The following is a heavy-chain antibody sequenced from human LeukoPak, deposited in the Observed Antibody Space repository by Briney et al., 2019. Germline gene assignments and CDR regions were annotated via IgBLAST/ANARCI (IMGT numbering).Heavy chain of an antibody. CDR2: MNPNSGNT. CDR3: ARVPFYYYSSGSYSDY. D-gene: IGHD3-10*01. V-gene: IGHV1-8*01. J-gene: IGHJ4*02. Sequence: GASVKVSCKASGYTFTSYDINWVRQATGQGLEWMGWMNPNSGNTGYAQKFQGRVTMTRNTSISTAYMELSSLRSEDTAVYYCARVPFYYYSSGSYSDYWGQGTLVTVSS. CDR1: GYTFTSYD.